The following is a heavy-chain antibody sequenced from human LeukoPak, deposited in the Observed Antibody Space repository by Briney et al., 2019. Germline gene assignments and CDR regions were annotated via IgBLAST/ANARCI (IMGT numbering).Heavy chain of an antibody. CDR3: ASYCSGGSCYYYYYYGMDV. J-gene: IGHJ6*02. V-gene: IGHV3-48*01. D-gene: IGHD2-15*01. CDR2: ISSSSSTI. Sequence: PGGSLGLSCAASGFTFSSYSMNWVRQAPGKGLEWVSYISSSSSTIYYADSVKGRFTISRDNAKNSLYLQMNSLRAEDTAVYYCASYCSGGSCYYYYYYGMDVWGQGTTVTVSS. CDR1: GFTFSSYS.